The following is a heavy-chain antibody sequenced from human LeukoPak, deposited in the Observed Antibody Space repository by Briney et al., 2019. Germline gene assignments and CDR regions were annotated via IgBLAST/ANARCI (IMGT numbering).Heavy chain of an antibody. D-gene: IGHD2-2*01. V-gene: IGHV4-59*02. CDR1: GGSVSSYY. CDR2: IYYSGST. CDR3: ARVVPAPRNWFDP. J-gene: IGHJ5*02. Sequence: SETLSLTCTVSGGSVSSYYWSWIRQPPGKGLEWIGYIYYSGSTNYNPSLKSRVTISVDTSKNQFSLKLSSVTAADTAVYYCARVVPAPRNWFDPWGQGTLVTVSS.